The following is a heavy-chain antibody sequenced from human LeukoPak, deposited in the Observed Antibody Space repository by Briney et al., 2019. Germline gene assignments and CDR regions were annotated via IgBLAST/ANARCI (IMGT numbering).Heavy chain of an antibody. CDR2: ISGGGSST. D-gene: IGHD5-12*01. CDR3: AKDIGAYAFDY. Sequence: QPGGSLRLSCAASGFTFEDYAMHWVRQPPGKGREWVSLISGGGSSTYYADSVKGRFTFSRDNSKNSLYLQMNSLRTEDTALYYCAKDIGAYAFDYWGQGTLVTVSS. CDR1: GFTFEDYA. J-gene: IGHJ4*02. V-gene: IGHV3-43*02.